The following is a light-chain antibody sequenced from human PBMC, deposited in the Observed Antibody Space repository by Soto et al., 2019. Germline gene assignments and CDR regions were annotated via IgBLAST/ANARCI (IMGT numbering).Light chain of an antibody. V-gene: IGKV3-15*01. CDR3: QQYNNWPLT. Sequence: EIVMTQSPATLSVSPGERATLSCRASQSVSSNLAWYQQKPGQAPRLLIYGASTRATGIPARFSGSGSGTEFTLTISSVQPDDFATYHCQQYNNWPLTFGQGTKVDIK. CDR2: GAS. CDR1: QSVSSN. J-gene: IGKJ1*01.